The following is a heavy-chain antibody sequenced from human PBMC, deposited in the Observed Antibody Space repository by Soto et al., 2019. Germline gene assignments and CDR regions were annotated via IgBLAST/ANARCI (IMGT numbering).Heavy chain of an antibody. D-gene: IGHD3-3*01. Sequence: ASVKVSCKSSGGTFSSFINYPINWVRQAPGQGLEWMGGIVPNVGTVNYAQKFRGKVTITADKSTGTAYMELSSLRSEDTALYYCARRDTSGFLRYFDNWGQGTQVTVSS. CDR1: GGTFSSFINYP. V-gene: IGHV1-69*06. CDR3: ARRDTSGFLRYFDN. CDR2: IVPNVGTV. J-gene: IGHJ4*02.